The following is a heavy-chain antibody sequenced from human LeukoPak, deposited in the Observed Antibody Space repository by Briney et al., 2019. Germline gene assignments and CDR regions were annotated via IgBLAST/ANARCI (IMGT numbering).Heavy chain of an antibody. D-gene: IGHD6-13*01. CDR3: ANGDSSSWYNY. J-gene: IGHJ4*02. CDR2: ISYDGSNK. Sequence: PGGSLRLSCAASGFTFSSYGMHGVRQAPGKGLEWVAVISYDGSNKYYADSVKGRFTISRDNSKNTLYLQMNSLRAEDTAVYYCANGDSSSWYNYWGQGTLVTVSS. CDR1: GFTFSSYG. V-gene: IGHV3-30*18.